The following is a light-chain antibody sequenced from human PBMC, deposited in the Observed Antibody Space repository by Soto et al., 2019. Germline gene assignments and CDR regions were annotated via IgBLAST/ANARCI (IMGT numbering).Light chain of an antibody. J-gene: IGKJ1*01. CDR1: QSVSSY. Sequence: EIVLTQSPATLSLSPGERATLSCRASQSVSSYLSWYQQQPGQAPRLLIYDASNSATGIPARFSGSGSGTDFTLTISSLEPEDFAVYYCQQRSNWPPTWTFGQGTKVEIK. CDR3: QQRSNWPPTWT. V-gene: IGKV3-11*01. CDR2: DAS.